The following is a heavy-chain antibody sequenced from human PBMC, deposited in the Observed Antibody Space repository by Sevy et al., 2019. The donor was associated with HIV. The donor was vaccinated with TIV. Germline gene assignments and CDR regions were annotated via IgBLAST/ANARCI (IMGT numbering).Heavy chain of an antibody. Sequence: GGSLRLSCAASGFTFSSYGMHWVRQAPGKGLEWVAVIWYDGSNKYYADSVKGRFTISRDNSKNTLYLQMNSLRAEDTAVYYCARDTSIAAAAVSLYYYYYGMDVWGQGTTVTVSS. CDR3: ARDTSIAAAAVSLYYYYYGMDV. D-gene: IGHD6-13*01. J-gene: IGHJ6*02. V-gene: IGHV3-33*01. CDR2: IWYDGSNK. CDR1: GFTFSSYG.